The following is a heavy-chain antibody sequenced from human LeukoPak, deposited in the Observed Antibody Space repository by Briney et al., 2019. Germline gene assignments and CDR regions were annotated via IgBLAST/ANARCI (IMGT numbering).Heavy chain of an antibody. V-gene: IGHV4-59*12. Sequence: SETLSLTCTVSGGSISSYYWNWIRQPPGKGLEWIGYIYYSGSTNYNPSLKSRVTISVDTSKNQFSLKLSSVTAADTAVYYCAREESYYYGSGSYYLYYYYYGMDVWGQGTTVTVSS. CDR2: IYYSGST. D-gene: IGHD3-10*01. J-gene: IGHJ6*02. CDR3: AREESYYYGSGSYYLYYYYYGMDV. CDR1: GGSISSYY.